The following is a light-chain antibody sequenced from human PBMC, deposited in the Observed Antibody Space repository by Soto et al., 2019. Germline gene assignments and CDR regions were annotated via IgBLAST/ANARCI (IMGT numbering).Light chain of an antibody. CDR3: QSYDSSLSGSV. CDR2: GNT. V-gene: IGLV1-40*01. J-gene: IGLJ2*01. CDR1: SSNIGAGYD. Sequence: QAVVTQPPSVSGAPGQTITISCTGSSSNIGAGYDVHWYQQLPGTAPKLLIYGNTNRPSAVPDRFSGSKSGTSASLAITGLQAEDEADYYCQSYDSSLSGSVFGGGTKLTVL.